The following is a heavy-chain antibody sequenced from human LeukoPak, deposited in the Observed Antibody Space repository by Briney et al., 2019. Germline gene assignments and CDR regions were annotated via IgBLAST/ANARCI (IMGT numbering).Heavy chain of an antibody. D-gene: IGHD5-24*01. CDR3: ASRGGRWLQFDWFDP. J-gene: IGHJ5*02. V-gene: IGHV1-69*05. Sequence: SVKVSCKASGGTFSSYAISWVRQAPGQGLEWMEGIIAIFGTANYAQKFQGRVTITTDESTSTAYMELSSLRSEDTAVYYCASRGGRWLQFDWFDPWGQGTLVTVSS. CDR1: GGTFSSYA. CDR2: IIAIFGTA.